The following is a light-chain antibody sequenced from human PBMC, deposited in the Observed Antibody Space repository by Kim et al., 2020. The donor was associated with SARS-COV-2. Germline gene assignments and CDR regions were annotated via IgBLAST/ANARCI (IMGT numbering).Light chain of an antibody. CDR3: QYYHSSPYT. CDR1: RRLCSRL. Sequence: LSPGERATLPCRASRRLCSRLLALYQQNPGQAPRILIYDASSRATGIPDRFSGSGSGTDFTLTISRLEPEDFAVYFCQYYHSSPYTFGQGPKLEI. CDR2: DAS. J-gene: IGKJ2*01. V-gene: IGKV3-20*01.